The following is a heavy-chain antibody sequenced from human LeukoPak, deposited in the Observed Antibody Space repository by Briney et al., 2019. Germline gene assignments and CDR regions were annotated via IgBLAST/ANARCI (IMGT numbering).Heavy chain of an antibody. J-gene: IGHJ4*02. D-gene: IGHD2-15*01. V-gene: IGHV3-74*01. CDR3: ARTEGYCSAGSCEHFDN. CDR1: GFTFSSYW. CDR2: INSDGSAT. Sequence: HTGGSLRLSCAASGFTFSSYWIHWVRQAPGKGLVWVSRINSDGSATTYADSVKGRFTISRDNAKNTLYLQMNSLRAEDTAVYYCARTEGYCSAGSCEHFDNWGQGTLVTVSS.